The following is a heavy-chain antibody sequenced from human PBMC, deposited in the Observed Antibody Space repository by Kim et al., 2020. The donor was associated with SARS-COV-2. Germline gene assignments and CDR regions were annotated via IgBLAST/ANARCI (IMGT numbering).Heavy chain of an antibody. CDR2: IYSGGST. Sequence: GGSLRLSCAASGFTVSSNYMSWVRQPPGKGLEWVSVIYSGGSTYYADYVKGRFTISRDNSKNTLYLQMNSLRAEDTAVYYCAGAMVRGVIITGGMDVWGQGTTVTVSS. CDR1: GFTVSSNY. CDR3: AGAMVRGVIITGGMDV. J-gene: IGHJ6*02. D-gene: IGHD3-10*01. V-gene: IGHV3-53*01.